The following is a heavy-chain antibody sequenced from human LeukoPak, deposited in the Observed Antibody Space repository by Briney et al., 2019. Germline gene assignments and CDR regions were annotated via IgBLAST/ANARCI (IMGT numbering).Heavy chain of an antibody. CDR1: GFTFSSYG. V-gene: IGHV3-30*18. CDR3: AKDGKDDYSNYFDY. J-gene: IGHJ4*02. Sequence: PGGSLRLSCAASGFTFSSYGMHWVRQAPGKGLEWVPVISYDGSNKYYADSVKRRFTISRDNSKNTLYLQMNSLRAEDTAVYYCAKDGKDDYSNYFDYWGQGTLVTVSS. D-gene: IGHD4-11*01. CDR2: ISYDGSNK.